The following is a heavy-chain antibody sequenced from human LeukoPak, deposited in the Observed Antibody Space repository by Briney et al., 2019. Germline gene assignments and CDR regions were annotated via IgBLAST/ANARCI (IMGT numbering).Heavy chain of an antibody. CDR2: IRYDGSNK. CDR1: AFTFRSYG. CDR3: AKAADQYYYSYFYYMDV. Sequence: PGGSLRLSCATSAFTFRSYGMHWVRQAPDKGLEWVAFIRYDGSNKYYADSVKGRFTISRDNSKNTLYLQMNSLRVEDTAVYYCAKAADQYYYSYFYYMDVWGKGTTVTVSS. D-gene: IGHD2/OR15-2a*01. J-gene: IGHJ6*03. V-gene: IGHV3-30*02.